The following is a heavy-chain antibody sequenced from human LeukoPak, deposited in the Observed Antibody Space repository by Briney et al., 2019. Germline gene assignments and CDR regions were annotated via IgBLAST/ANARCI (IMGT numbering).Heavy chain of an antibody. D-gene: IGHD2-21*02. CDR1: GFTFSGSA. CDR2: IRTKANNYAT. CDR3: SRHEALPGDY. J-gene: IGHJ4*02. Sequence: GGSLKLSCAASGFTFSGSAMHWVRQASGKGLDWVGHIRTKANNYATAYAASVKGRFTISRDDSKNTAYLQMNNLKTEDTAVYYCSRHEALPGDYWGQGTLVTVSS. V-gene: IGHV3-73*01.